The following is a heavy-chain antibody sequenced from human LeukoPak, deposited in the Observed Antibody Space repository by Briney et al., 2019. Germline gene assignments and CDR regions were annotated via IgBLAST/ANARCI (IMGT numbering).Heavy chain of an antibody. CDR2: IKQDGSEK. CDR3: ARDHCSGGSCYSGYFDY. D-gene: IGHD2-15*01. CDR1: GFSFTYSW. J-gene: IGHJ4*02. V-gene: IGHV3-7*01. Sequence: GGSLRLSCAASGFSFTYSWMAWVRQTPEKGLEWVANIKQDGSEKYYLDSVKGRFTISRDNAKNSLYLQMNSLRVEDTAVYYCARDHCSGGSCYSGYFDYWGQGTLVTVSS.